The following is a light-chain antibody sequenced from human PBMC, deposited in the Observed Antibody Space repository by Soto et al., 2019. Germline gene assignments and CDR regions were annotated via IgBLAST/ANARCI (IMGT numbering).Light chain of an antibody. CDR3: SSYASSNNPWV. J-gene: IGLJ3*02. Sequence: QSVLTQPPSASGSPGQSVTISCTGTSSDVGAYNYVCWYQQHPGKAPKLIISEVTKRPSGVPDRLSGSKSGNTASLTVTGLQAEDEADYYCSSYASSNNPWVFGGGTKVTVL. V-gene: IGLV2-8*01. CDR2: EVT. CDR1: SSDVGAYNY.